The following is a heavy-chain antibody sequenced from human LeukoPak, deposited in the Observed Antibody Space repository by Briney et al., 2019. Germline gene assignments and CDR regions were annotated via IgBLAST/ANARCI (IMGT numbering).Heavy chain of an antibody. V-gene: IGHV1-69*06. D-gene: IGHD2-2*01. J-gene: IGHJ4*02. Sequence: SVKVSCKASGGTFSSYAISWVRQAPGQGLEWMGGIIPIFGTANYAQKFQGRVTITADKSTRTAYMELSSLRSEDTAVYYCARGGYCSSTSCYPYFDYWGQGTLVTVSS. CDR1: GGTFSSYA. CDR3: ARGGYCSSTSCYPYFDY. CDR2: IIPIFGTA.